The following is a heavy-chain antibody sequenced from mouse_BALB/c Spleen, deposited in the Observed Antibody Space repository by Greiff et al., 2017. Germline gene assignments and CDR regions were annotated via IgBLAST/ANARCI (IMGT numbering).Heavy chain of an antibody. J-gene: IGHJ4*01. CDR3: ARRGGPGDY. Sequence: EVKLMESGGGLVKPGGSLKLSCAASGFAFSSYDMSWVRQTPEKRLEWVAYISSGGGSTYYPDTVKGRFTISRDNAKNTLYLQMSSLKSEDTAMYYCARRGGPGDYWGQGTSVTVSS. CDR1: GFAFSSYD. V-gene: IGHV5-12-1*01. CDR2: ISSGGGST.